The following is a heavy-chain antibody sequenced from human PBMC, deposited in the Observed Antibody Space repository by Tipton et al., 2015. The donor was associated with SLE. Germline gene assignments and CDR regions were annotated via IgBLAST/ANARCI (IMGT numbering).Heavy chain of an antibody. CDR1: GYTFTSYG. V-gene: IGHV7-4-1*02. Sequence: QSGPEVKKPGASVKVSCKASGYTFTSYGISWVRQAPGQGLEWMGWINTNTGDPTYAQGFTGRFVFSLDTSVSTAYLQITGLKHEDTAVYFCASQFSGSYYFRYFDYWGQGTLVTVSS. CDR3: ASQFSGSYYFRYFDY. J-gene: IGHJ4*02. CDR2: INTNTGDP. D-gene: IGHD1-26*01.